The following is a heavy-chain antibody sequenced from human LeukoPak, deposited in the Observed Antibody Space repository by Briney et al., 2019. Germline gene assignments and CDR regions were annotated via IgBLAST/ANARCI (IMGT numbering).Heavy chain of an antibody. J-gene: IGHJ6*02. CDR1: GFTFRNYA. CDR2: ISYDGSNK. V-gene: IGHV3-30-3*01. CDR3: ARDEHV. Sequence: PGGSLRLSCAASGFTFRNYAMHWVRQAPGKGLEWLAVISYDGSNKYYADSVKGRFTISKDNSKNTLYLLMNSLRPEDTAVYYCARDEHVWGQGTTVTVS.